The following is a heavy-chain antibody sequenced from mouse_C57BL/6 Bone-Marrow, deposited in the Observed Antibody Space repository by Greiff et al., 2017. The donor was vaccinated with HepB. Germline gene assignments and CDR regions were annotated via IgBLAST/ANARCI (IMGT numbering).Heavy chain of an antibody. CDR2: IFPGSGST. CDR3: ARERICYYGPWFAY. CDR1: GYTFTDYY. D-gene: IGHD1-1*01. J-gene: IGHJ3*01. Sequence: VKLMESGPELVKPGASVKISCKASGYTFTDYYINWVKQRPGQGLEWIGWIFPGSGSTYYNEKFKGKATLTVDKSSSTAYMLLSSLTSEDSAVYFCARERICYYGPWFAYWGQGTLVTVSA. V-gene: IGHV1-75*01.